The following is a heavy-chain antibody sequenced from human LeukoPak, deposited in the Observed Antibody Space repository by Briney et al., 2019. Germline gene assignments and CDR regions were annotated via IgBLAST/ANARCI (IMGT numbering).Heavy chain of an antibody. CDR3: AKEGGYDGVDW. CDR1: GVTFSIYT. J-gene: IGHJ4*02. D-gene: IGHD5-12*01. V-gene: IGHV3-23*01. Sequence: GGSLRLSCAASGVTFSIYTMSWVRQAPGKGLEWVSAIVGSGRNTYYADSVKGWFTISRDNSKNTLYLQMNSLRAEDTAVYRCAKEGGYDGVDWWGQGTLVTVSS. CDR2: IVGSGRNT.